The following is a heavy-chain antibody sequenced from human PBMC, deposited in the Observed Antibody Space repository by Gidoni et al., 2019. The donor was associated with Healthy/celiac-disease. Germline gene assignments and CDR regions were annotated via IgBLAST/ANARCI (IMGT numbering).Heavy chain of an antibody. J-gene: IGHJ4*02. CDR2: ISYDGSNK. D-gene: IGHD3-9*01. CDR1: GFPFCRYA. Sequence: QVQLVESGGGVVQPGRSLRLSCADSGFPFCRYAMHCVRQAPGQGRGWVAVISYDGSNKYYADSVKGRFTISRDNSKNTLYLQMNSLRAEDTAVYYCARDSPDYDILTGYPYWGQGTLVTVSS. CDR3: ARDSPDYDILTGYPY. V-gene: IGHV3-30-3*01.